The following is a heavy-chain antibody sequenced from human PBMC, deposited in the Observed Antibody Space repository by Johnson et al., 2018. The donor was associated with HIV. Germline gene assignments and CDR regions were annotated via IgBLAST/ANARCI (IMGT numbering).Heavy chain of an antibody. V-gene: IGHV3-15*01. CDR1: GFTFSNAW. J-gene: IGHJ3*02. Sequence: EVQLVESGGGLVKPGGSLRLSCAASGFTFSNAWMSWVRQAPGKGLEWVGRIKSKTDGGTTDYAAPVKGRFTISRDDSKNTLYLQMNSLKTEDTAVYYCTTSTRSQWLASSDAVDIWGQGTMVTVSS. CDR2: IKSKTDGGTT. D-gene: IGHD6-19*01. CDR3: TTSTRSQWLASSDAVDI.